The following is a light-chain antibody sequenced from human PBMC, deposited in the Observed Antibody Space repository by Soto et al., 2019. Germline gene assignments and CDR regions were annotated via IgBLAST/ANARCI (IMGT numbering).Light chain of an antibody. CDR2: AAS. CDR1: QGTSSS. J-gene: IGKJ4*01. Sequence: DIQLTQSPTFLSASVGDRVTITCRASQGTSSSLAWYQQKPGKAPKILIYAASTLQSGVPSRFSGSGSGTEFTLTISSLQPEDFGTYYCQQLNNYPLTFGGGNKVDIK. V-gene: IGKV1-9*01. CDR3: QQLNNYPLT.